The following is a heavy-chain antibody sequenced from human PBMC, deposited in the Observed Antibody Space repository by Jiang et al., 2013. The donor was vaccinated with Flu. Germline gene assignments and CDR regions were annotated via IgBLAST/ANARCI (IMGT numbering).Heavy chain of an antibody. CDR3: ARTWYSSSSFDI. J-gene: IGHJ3*02. Sequence: KGSGYSFTSYWIGWVRQMPGKGLEWMGIVYPGDSDTRYSPSFQGQVTISADKSISTAYLQWSSLKASDTAMYYCARTWYSSSSFDIWGQGTMVTVSS. CDR2: VYPGDSDT. D-gene: IGHD6-6*01. CDR1: GYSFTSYW. V-gene: IGHV5-51*01.